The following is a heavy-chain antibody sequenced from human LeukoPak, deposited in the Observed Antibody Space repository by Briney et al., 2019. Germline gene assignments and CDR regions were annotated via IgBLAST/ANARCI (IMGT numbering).Heavy chain of an antibody. Sequence: PSETLSLTCTVSGGSISSSSYYWGWIRQPPGKGLEWIGSIYYSGSTYYNPSLKSRVTISVDTSKNQFSLKLSSVTAADTAVYYCARHPWSYGDNWFDPWGQGTLVTVSS. V-gene: IGHV4-39*01. CDR2: IYYSGST. CDR1: GGSISSSSYY. D-gene: IGHD5-18*01. CDR3: ARHPWSYGDNWFDP. J-gene: IGHJ5*02.